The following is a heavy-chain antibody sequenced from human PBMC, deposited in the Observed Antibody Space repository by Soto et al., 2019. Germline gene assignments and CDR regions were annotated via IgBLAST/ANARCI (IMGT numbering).Heavy chain of an antibody. D-gene: IGHD4-17*01. CDR3: AKESTTVVTPDYYYGMDV. CDR2: ISGSGGST. J-gene: IGHJ6*02. CDR1: GFTFSSYA. Sequence: HPGGSLRLSCAASGFTFSSYAMSWVRQAPGKGLEWVSAISGSGGSTYYADSVEGRFTISRDNSKNTLYLQMNSLRAEDTAVYYCAKESTTVVTPDYYYGMDVWGQGTTVTVSS. V-gene: IGHV3-23*01.